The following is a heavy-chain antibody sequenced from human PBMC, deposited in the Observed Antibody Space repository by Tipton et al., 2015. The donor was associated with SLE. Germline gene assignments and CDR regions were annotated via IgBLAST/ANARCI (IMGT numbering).Heavy chain of an antibody. V-gene: IGHV4-59*11. Sequence: GLVKPSETLSLTCTVSGGSISSHYWSWIRQPPGKGLEWIGEIHHSGSTYYNPSLQSRVTISVATSKNQCSLKLSSVTAADTAVYYCARDREYGGTFDYWGQGTLVTVSS. J-gene: IGHJ4*02. D-gene: IGHD4-23*01. CDR3: ARDREYGGTFDY. CDR2: IHHSGST. CDR1: GGSISSHY.